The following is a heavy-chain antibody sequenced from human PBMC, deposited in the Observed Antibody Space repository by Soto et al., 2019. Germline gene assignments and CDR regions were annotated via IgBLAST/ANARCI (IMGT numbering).Heavy chain of an antibody. J-gene: IGHJ4*02. CDR3: ARHPGYSGYDLEY. V-gene: IGHV1-69*13. CDR1: GGTFSSYA. CDR2: IIPIFGTA. Sequence: SVKVSCKASGGTFSSYAISWVRQAPGQGLEWMGGIIPIFGTANYAQKFQGRVTITADESTSTAYMELSSLRSEDTAVYYCARHPGYSGYDLEYWGQGTLVTVSS. D-gene: IGHD5-12*01.